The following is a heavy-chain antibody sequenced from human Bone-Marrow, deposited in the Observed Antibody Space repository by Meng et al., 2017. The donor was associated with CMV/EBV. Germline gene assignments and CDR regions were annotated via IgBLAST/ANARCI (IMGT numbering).Heavy chain of an antibody. CDR2: INHSGST. D-gene: IGHD5-24*01. V-gene: IGHV4-34*01. CDR1: GGSISSYY. Sequence: SETLSLTCTVSGGSISSYYWSWIRQPPGKGLEWIGEINHSGSTNYNPSLKSRVTISVDTSKNQFSLKLSSVTAADTAVYYCVARGKRWLQKTEPYYFDYWGQGTLVTVSS. J-gene: IGHJ4*02. CDR3: VARGKRWLQKTEPYYFDY.